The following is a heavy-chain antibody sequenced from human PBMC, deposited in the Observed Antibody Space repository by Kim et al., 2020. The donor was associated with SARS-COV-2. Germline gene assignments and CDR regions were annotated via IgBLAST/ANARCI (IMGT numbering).Heavy chain of an antibody. Sequence: YDADSVRGRFSISRHNSKNMVYLQMNSLRAEDTAVYYCARDLGDSDAFDVWGRGTLVTVSS. V-gene: IGHV3-53*04. J-gene: IGHJ3*01. CDR3: ARDLGDSDAFDV. D-gene: IGHD3-10*01.